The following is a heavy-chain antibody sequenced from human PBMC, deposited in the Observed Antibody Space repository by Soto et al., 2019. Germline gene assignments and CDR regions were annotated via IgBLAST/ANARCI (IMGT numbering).Heavy chain of an antibody. D-gene: IGHD3-3*01. Sequence: SETLSLTCIVSGVSISSNYWSWIRQPPGQGLEWIGYIHYSGSTNFNPSLKNRVVMSVDTSKNQFSLRLSSVTAADTAVYYCARSYPNTIFGVVPSRGLDVWGQGATVTVSS. J-gene: IGHJ6*02. CDR2: IHYSGST. V-gene: IGHV4-59*01. CDR1: GVSISSNY. CDR3: ARSYPNTIFGVVPSRGLDV.